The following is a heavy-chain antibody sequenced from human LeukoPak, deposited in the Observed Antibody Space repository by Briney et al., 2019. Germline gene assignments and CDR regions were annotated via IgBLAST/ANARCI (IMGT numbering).Heavy chain of an antibody. V-gene: IGHV5-51*01. D-gene: IGHD4-23*01. J-gene: IGHJ2*01. CDR3: ARHDLRWTSYLDL. CDR1: GYSFTSYW. Sequence: GESLKISCKGSGYSFTSYWIGWVRQMPGKGLEWMGMIYPGDSVTRYRPSFQGQVTISADKSISTAYLQWSSLKASDTAMYYCARHDLRWTSYLDLWGRGTLVTVSA. CDR2: IYPGDSVT.